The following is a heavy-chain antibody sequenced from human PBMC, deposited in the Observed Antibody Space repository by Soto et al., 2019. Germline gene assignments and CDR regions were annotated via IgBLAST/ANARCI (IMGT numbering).Heavy chain of an antibody. J-gene: IGHJ6*02. CDR3: ARDPYHVLMVNAPNLYGLDV. V-gene: IGHV1-18*01. CDR1: GYTFTTSD. CDR2: ISTYNGNT. Sequence: QVQLVQSGAEVKKPGASVKVSCKASGYTFTTSDISWVRQAPGQGLEWMGRISTYNGNTNYPQSLQGRLTMTTDTSTTTAYMELRSLRSDDTAVYYGARDPYHVLMVNAPNLYGLDVWGRGTTVTVSS. D-gene: IGHD2-8*01.